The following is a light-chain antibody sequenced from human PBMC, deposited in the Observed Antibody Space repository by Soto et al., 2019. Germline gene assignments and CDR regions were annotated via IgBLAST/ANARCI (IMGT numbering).Light chain of an antibody. CDR1: QTVSSNY. CDR2: DAS. Sequence: EIVLTQSPGTLSLSPGERATLSCRASQTVSSNYLAWYQQKPGQAPRLLIYDASSRATGIPDRFSGSGSGTDFTLTISRLEPEDFAVYYWQQYGTLPRTFGQGTKLEIK. CDR3: QQYGTLPRT. V-gene: IGKV3-20*01. J-gene: IGKJ2*02.